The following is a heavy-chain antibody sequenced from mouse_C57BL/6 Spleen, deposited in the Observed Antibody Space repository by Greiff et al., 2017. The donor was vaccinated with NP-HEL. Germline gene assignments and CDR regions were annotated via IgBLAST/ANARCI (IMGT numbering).Heavy chain of an antibody. Sequence: EVQGVESGGGLVKPGGSLKLSCAASGFTFSSYAMSWVRQTPEKRLEWVATISDGGSYTYYPDNVKGRFTISRDNAKNNLYLQMSHLKSEDTAMYYCAREWITTVVANWYFDVWGTGTTVTVSS. CDR1: GFTFSSYA. J-gene: IGHJ1*03. CDR2: ISDGGSYT. D-gene: IGHD1-1*01. V-gene: IGHV5-4*01. CDR3: AREWITTVVANWYFDV.